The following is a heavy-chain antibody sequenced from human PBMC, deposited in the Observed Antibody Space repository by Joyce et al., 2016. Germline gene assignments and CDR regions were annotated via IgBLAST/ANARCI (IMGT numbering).Heavy chain of an antibody. Sequence: QVQLQESGPGLVKPSGTLSLSGAVSGGSISSAHWWSWVRQPPVKGLAWIGEIYLGGSTTYNPSLKSRVTISVDKSKNQLSLKMNSVTAADTAVYYCARNGAYSQDSWGQGTLVTVSS. D-gene: IGHD5-12*01. V-gene: IGHV4-4*02. CDR2: IYLGGST. CDR3: ARNGAYSQDS. CDR1: GGSISSAHW. J-gene: IGHJ5*01.